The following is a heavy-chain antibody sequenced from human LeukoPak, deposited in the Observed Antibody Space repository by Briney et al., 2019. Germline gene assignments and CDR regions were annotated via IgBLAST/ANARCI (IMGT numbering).Heavy chain of an antibody. CDR2: ISAYNGNT. CDR1: GYTFTGYY. CDR3: ARTEPNWGAFDY. V-gene: IGHV1-18*04. D-gene: IGHD7-27*01. J-gene: IGHJ4*02. Sequence: ASVKVSCKASGYTFTGYYMHWVRQAPGQGLEWMGWISAYNGNTNYAQKLQGRVTMTTDTSTSTAYMELSSLRSEDTAVYYCARTEPNWGAFDYWGQGTLVTVSS.